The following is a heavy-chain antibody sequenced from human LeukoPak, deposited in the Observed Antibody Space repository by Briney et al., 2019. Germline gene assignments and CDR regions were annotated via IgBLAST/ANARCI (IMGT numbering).Heavy chain of an antibody. CDR1: GGSINTGGNY. J-gene: IGHJ4*02. V-gene: IGHV4-31*03. Sequence: SETLSLTCTVSGGSINTGGNYWSWIRQHPGKGLEWIGDVYYYRGSTHYTPSLKSRVTISIDTSKNQFSLKLSSVTAADTAVYYCAIYTPSPLVGYFDYWGQGTLVTVSS. CDR3: AIYTPSPLVGYFDY. D-gene: IGHD1-26*01. CDR2: VYYYRGST.